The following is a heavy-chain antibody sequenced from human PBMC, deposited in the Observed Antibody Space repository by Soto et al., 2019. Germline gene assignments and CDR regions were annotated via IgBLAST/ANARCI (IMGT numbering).Heavy chain of an antibody. D-gene: IGHD2-8*01. J-gene: IGHJ5*01. CDR3: ARLIGDSWLDS. V-gene: IGHV6-1*01. CDR1: GESVSTNSAT. Sequence: QVQLQQSGPGLVKPSQTLSLTCAISGESVSTNSATWDWIRQSPSRGLEWLGRTYYRSKWYHDYAVSLKRRXTXNXXPSTNQLSLQLNSVTPDDTAVYYCARLIGDSWLDSWGQGTLVTVSS. CDR2: TYYRSKWYH.